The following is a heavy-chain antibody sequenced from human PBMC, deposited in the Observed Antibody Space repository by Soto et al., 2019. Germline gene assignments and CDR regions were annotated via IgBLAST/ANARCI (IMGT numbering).Heavy chain of an antibody. D-gene: IGHD6-13*01. V-gene: IGHV1-46*01. J-gene: IGHJ6*02. CDR1: GYIFTNHY. CDR3: ARVKTGKPGYYAMDV. Sequence: ASVKVSCKPSGYIFTNHYIHWVRQAPGQGLEWMGIINPHSDSTSYAEKFRGRFTLTRNTSTSTVYMELSSLRFDDTAVYYCARVKTGKPGYYAMDVWGQGTTVTV. CDR2: INPHSDST.